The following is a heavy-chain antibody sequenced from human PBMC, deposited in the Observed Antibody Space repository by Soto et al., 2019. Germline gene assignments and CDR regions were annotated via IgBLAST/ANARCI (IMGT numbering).Heavy chain of an antibody. Sequence: SETLSLTCTFSVVSISSGNYYCSWIRQHPWKGLEWIGYIYYSGSTYYNPSLKSRVTISVETSENHFSLKLSSVTAADTAVYYCARAGTYFYDSRDYYNFESLVQGTLVIVSS. J-gene: IGHJ4*02. D-gene: IGHD3-22*01. V-gene: IGHV4-31*03. CDR2: IYYSGST. CDR3: ARAGTYFYDSRDYYNFES. CDR1: VVSISSGNYY.